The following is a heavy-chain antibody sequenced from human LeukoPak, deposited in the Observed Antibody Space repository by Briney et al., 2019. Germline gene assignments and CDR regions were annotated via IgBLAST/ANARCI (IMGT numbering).Heavy chain of an antibody. CDR1: GFTFSSYG. D-gene: IGHD3-10*01. CDR2: IWYDGSNK. CDR3: ARDLVYYYGSGSYTSNWFDP. V-gene: IGHV3-33*01. J-gene: IGHJ5*02. Sequence: PGGSLRLSCAASGFTFSSYGMHWVRQAPGKGLEWVAVIWYDGSNKYYADSVKGRFTISRDNSKNTLYLQMNSLRAEDTAVYYCARDLVYYYGSGSYTSNWFDPWGQGTLVTVSS.